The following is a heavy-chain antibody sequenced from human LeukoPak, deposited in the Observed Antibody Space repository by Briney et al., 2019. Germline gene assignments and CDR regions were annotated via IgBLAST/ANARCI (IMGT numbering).Heavy chain of an antibody. J-gene: IGHJ4*02. V-gene: IGHV3-33*01. Sequence: GASLRLSCATSGFIFSHYGMHWVRQAPDMGLEWVAVIWSDGTTQFYADSVKGRFTISRDSSNTVYLQMNSLRVEDTAVYFCARDAQRGFDYSNSLQYWGQGALVTVSS. D-gene: IGHD4-11*01. CDR3: ARDAQRGFDYSNSLQY. CDR1: GFIFSHYG. CDR2: IWSDGTTQ.